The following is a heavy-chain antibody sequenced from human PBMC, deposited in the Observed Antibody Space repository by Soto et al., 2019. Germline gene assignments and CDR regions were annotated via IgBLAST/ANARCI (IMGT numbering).Heavy chain of an antibody. CDR2: IKQDGSEI. D-gene: IGHD6-13*01. CDR1: GFTFSSYW. CDR3: ARDSPHSAAGHWFDP. V-gene: IGHV3-7*05. J-gene: IGHJ5*02. Sequence: GGSLRLSCAASGFTFSSYWMSWVRQGPGKGPEWVANIKQDGSEIYYVDSVKGRFTIFRDNAKSSLYLQMTSLRAEDTAVYYCARDSPHSAAGHWFDPWGQGTLVTVSS.